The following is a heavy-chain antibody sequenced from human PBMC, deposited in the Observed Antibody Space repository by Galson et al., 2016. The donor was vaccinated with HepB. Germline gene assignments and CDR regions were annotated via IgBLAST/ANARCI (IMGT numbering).Heavy chain of an antibody. CDR2: IYPGDSDK. J-gene: IGHJ4*02. D-gene: IGHD2-15*01. CDR1: GYSFTSYW. Sequence: QSGAEVKKPGESLKISCKGSGYSFTSYWIGWVRQMPGKGLEWMGIIYPGDSDKRYSPPFQGQVTISADKSISTAHLQWSSLKASDSGMYYCARPYCSGGRCYLDYWGQGTLVTVSS. V-gene: IGHV5-51*01. CDR3: ARPYCSGGRCYLDY.